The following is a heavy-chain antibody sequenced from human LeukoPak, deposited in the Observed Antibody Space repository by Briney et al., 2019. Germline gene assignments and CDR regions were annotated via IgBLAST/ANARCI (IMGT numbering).Heavy chain of an antibody. CDR3: ARVVYGSGGQTSWFDP. CDR1: GYTFTGYY. CDR2: INPNSGGT. V-gene: IGHV1-2*02. D-gene: IGHD3-10*01. Sequence: ASVKVSCKASGYTFTGYYMHWVRQAPGQGLEWMGWINPNSGGTNYAQKFQGRVTMTTDTSTSTVYMELRSLTSDDTAIFYCARVVYGSGGQTSWFDPWGQGTLVTVSS. J-gene: IGHJ5*02.